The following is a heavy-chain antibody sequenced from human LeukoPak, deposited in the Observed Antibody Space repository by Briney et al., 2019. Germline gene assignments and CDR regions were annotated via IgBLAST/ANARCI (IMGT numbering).Heavy chain of an antibody. V-gene: IGHV3-21*01. Sequence: GGSLRLSCAASGFIFSSYSMNWVRQAPGKGLEWVSSISSSSSYIYYADSVKGRFTISRDNAKNSLYLQMNSLRAEDTAVYYCARAHNWKYGTFDYWGQGTLVTVSS. CDR1: GFIFSSYS. D-gene: IGHD1-7*01. CDR2: ISSSSSYI. CDR3: ARAHNWKYGTFDY. J-gene: IGHJ4*02.